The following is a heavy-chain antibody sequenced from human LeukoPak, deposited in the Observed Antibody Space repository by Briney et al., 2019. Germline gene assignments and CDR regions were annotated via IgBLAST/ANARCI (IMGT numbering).Heavy chain of an antibody. CDR3: ARDRPNYYVSDGHYYRRDGDY. V-gene: IGHV3-23*01. D-gene: IGHD3-22*01. CDR1: GFPFSIYA. J-gene: IGHJ4*02. CDR2: IISRGEST. Sequence: GSLSLSCAASGFPFSIYARSWVRQAPGKGLQGVSSIISRGESTCYVASVKGGFTITRDNSENTPHLQMHSLRAQGTAVYYCARDRPNYYVSDGHYYRRDGDYWGRGTLVSVPS.